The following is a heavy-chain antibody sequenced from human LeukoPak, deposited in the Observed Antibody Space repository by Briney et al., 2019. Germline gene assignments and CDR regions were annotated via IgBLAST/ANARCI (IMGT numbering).Heavy chain of an antibody. J-gene: IGHJ3*02. V-gene: IGHV3-23*01. CDR2: ISAGGGST. D-gene: IGHD6-13*01. CDR1: GLTFSDYS. CDR3: AKDHGGIAI. Sequence: PGGSLRLSCAASGLTFSDYSMTWVRQAPGKGLFWVSGISAGGGSTYYADSVKGRFTISRDNSKNTLYLQMNSLRAEDTAVYYCAKDHGGIAIWGQGTMVTVSS.